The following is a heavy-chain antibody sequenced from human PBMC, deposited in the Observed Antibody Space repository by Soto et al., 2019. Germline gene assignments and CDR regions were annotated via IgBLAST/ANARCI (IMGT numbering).Heavy chain of an antibody. Sequence: QVQLVESGGGVVQPGRSLRLSCAASGFTFSSYVIHWVRQAPGKGLEWVAIISYDGSNKYYADSVKGRFTISRDNSKNTLFLQMNSLRPDDTAVYYCAKTKVHFDFWSGYFDYWGQGTLVIASP. J-gene: IGHJ4*02. V-gene: IGHV3-30*18. D-gene: IGHD3-3*01. CDR1: GFTFSSYV. CDR3: AKTKVHFDFWSGYFDY. CDR2: ISYDGSNK.